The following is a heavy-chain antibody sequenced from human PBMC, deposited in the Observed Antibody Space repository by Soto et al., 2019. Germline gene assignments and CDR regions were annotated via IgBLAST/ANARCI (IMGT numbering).Heavy chain of an antibody. CDR2: IKSKSDGGTT. CDR3: ATLAPTYDLWSVSYYFDY. D-gene: IGHD3-3*01. J-gene: IGHJ4*02. V-gene: IGHV3-15*01. Sequence: GGSLRLSCAASRFTFTNAWMSWVRQAPGKGLEWVGHIKSKSDGGTTDYAAPVKGRFTISRDDSKNTLYLQMNSLKTEDTAVYYCATLAPTYDLWSVSYYFDYWGQGTLVTVSS. CDR1: RFTFTNAW.